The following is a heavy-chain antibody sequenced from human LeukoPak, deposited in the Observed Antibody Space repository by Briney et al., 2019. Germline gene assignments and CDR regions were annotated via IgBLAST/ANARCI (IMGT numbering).Heavy chain of an antibody. CDR3: AREVTGSTWSAEFQH. D-gene: IGHD6-13*01. CDR2: FSHSGSV. Sequence: SEALSLTCTVSGGSISSSSYYWGWIRQPPGKGLEWIGSFSHSGSVYYNPSLESRATISVDTPKNQFSLKLTAVTAADTAFYYCAREVTGSTWSAEFQHWGQGTLVTVSS. V-gene: IGHV4-39*07. CDR1: GGSISSSSYY. J-gene: IGHJ1*01.